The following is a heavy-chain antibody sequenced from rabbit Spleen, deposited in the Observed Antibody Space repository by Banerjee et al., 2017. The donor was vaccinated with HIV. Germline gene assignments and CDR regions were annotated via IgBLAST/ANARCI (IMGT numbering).Heavy chain of an antibody. V-gene: IGHV1S45*01. CDR1: GFSFNTDYY. D-gene: IGHD6-1*01. Sequence: QEQLEESGGDLVKPEGSLTLICTASGFSFNTDYYVCWVRQAPGKGLEWIACIYGGTDNSTYYANWAKGRFTISKTSSTTVTLQMTSLTDADTATYFCARDGYGDYDGYGYDLWGQGTLVTVS. CDR2: IYGGTDNST. J-gene: IGHJ6*01. CDR3: ARDGYGDYDGYGYDL.